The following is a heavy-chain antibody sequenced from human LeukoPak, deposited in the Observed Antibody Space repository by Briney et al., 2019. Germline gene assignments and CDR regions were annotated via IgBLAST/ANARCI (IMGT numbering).Heavy chain of an antibody. CDR3: ARGLGSGAAPSEWIDP. CDR1: GYTFTSYD. J-gene: IGHJ5*02. Sequence: ASVKVSCKASGYTFTSYDINWVRQAPGQGLEWMGWINTNTGNPTYAQGFTGRFVFSLDTSVSTAYLQISSLKAEDTAVFYCARGLGSGAAPSEWIDPWGQGTLVTVSS. CDR2: INTNTGNP. D-gene: IGHD6-6*01. V-gene: IGHV7-4-1*02.